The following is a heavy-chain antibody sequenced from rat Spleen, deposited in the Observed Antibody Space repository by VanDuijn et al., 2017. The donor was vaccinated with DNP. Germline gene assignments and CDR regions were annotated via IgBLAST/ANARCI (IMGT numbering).Heavy chain of an antibody. J-gene: IGHJ2*01. CDR1: GFTFRSFP. Sequence: EVQVIESGGGFVQPGGSMKLSCEASGFTFRSFPMAWVRQAPTKGLEWVATFSTIGDDTFYRDSVKGRFTISRDNAKSTLYLQMNSLRSEDTATYYCTSVNYGYNYVHYWGQGVMVTVSS. D-gene: IGHD1-9*01. V-gene: IGHV5-46*01. CDR3: TSVNYGYNYVHY. CDR2: FSTIGDDT.